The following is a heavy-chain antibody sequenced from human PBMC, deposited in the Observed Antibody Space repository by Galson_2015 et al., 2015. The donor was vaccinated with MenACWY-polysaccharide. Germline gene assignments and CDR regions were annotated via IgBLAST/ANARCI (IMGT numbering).Heavy chain of an antibody. Sequence: LRLSCAASELTFSTYAMHWIRQPPGKGLEWIGYIHYSGASNYNPSLRGRISISIDTSKNQVSLQLNSVTSVDAAVYYCARGPRGVLYYAMDVWGQGTTVAVSS. CDR1: ELTFSTYA. J-gene: IGHJ6*02. CDR3: ARGPRGVLYYAMDV. D-gene: IGHD2-8*02. V-gene: IGHV4-59*01. CDR2: IHYSGAS.